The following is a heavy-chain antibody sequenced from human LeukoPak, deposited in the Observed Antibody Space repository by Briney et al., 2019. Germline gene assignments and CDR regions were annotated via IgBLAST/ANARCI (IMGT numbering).Heavy chain of an antibody. CDR1: GFTFSSYW. V-gene: IGHV3-7*01. J-gene: IGHJ6*03. Sequence: GGSLRLSCAASGFTFSSYWMTWVRQAPGKGLEWVANIKQDGSEKYYVDSVKGRFTISRDNAKNSLYLQMNSLRAEDTAVYYCARDKPYCSGGSCWGRRYYYMDVWGKGTTVTISS. D-gene: IGHD2-15*01. CDR2: IKQDGSEK. CDR3: ARDKPYCSGGSCWGRRYYYMDV.